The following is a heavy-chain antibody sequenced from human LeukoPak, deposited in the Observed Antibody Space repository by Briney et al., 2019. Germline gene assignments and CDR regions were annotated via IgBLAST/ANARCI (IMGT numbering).Heavy chain of an antibody. D-gene: IGHD3-9*01. J-gene: IGHJ4*02. CDR1: GFTFNSYA. CDR2: ISGFGGST. Sequence: GGSLRLSCAASGFTFNSYAMSWVRQAPGMGLEWVSTISGFGGSTYYADSVKGRFTISRDNSKNTLYLQMNSLRAEDTAVYYCATLRHYWGQGTLVTVSS. V-gene: IGHV3-23*01. CDR3: ATLRHY.